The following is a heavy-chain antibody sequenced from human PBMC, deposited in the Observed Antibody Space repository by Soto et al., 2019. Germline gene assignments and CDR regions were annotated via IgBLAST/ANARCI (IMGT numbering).Heavy chain of an antibody. CDR3: AGGYYYDNSGYRA. Sequence: GGSLRLSCVASGFSIRSYSMNWVRQAPGKGLEWISYISSSSGTINYADSVKGRFTISRGTAKNSLSLQMVSLRDEDTAVYYCAGGYYYDNSGYRAWGQGTLVTVSS. J-gene: IGHJ4*02. CDR1: GFSIRSYS. V-gene: IGHV3-48*02. D-gene: IGHD3-22*01. CDR2: ISSSSGTI.